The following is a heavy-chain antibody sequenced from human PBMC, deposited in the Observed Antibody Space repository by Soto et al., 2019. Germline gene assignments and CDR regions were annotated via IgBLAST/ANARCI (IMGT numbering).Heavy chain of an antibody. Sequence: ASVKVSCKASGYTFTGYYMHWVRQAPGQGLEWMGWINPNSGGTNYAQKFQGWVTMTRDTSISTAYMELSRLRSDDTAVYYCARDMGYSYGYFYYYYGMDVWGQGTTVTVSS. CDR3: ARDMGYSYGYFYYYYGMDV. CDR2: INPNSGGT. V-gene: IGHV1-2*04. CDR1: GYTFTGYY. D-gene: IGHD5-18*01. J-gene: IGHJ6*02.